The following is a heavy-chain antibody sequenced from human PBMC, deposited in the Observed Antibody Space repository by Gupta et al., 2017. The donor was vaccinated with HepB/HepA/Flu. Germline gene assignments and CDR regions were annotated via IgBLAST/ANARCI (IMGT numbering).Heavy chain of an antibody. CDR2: ISSSGSTI. D-gene: IGHD2-21*01. CDR1: GFTFSFYE. Sequence: EVQLVESGGGLVQPGGSLGPPLAASGFTFSFYELNWVRQAPGKGLEWVAYISSSGSTISYADSVKGRFTISRDNAKNSLYLQMHSLRAEDTAVYYCARIPLDFDFWGQGTLVTVSS. V-gene: IGHV3-48*03. CDR3: ARIPLDFDF. J-gene: IGHJ4*02.